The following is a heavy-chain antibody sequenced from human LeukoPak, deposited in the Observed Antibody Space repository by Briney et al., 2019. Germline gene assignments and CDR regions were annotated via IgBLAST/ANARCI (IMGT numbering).Heavy chain of an antibody. CDR2: ISSDSAWI. D-gene: IGHD4/OR15-4a*01. CDR3: ARGSYGAYDS. Sequence: GGSLRLSCAASGLTFSSETMNWVRQAPGKGLEWVSSISSDSAWIYYADSVKGRFTISRDNPTNSLYLQMNYLRAEDTAVYYCARGSYGAYDSWGQGNLVTVPS. J-gene: IGHJ4*02. V-gene: IGHV3-21*04. CDR1: GLTFSSET.